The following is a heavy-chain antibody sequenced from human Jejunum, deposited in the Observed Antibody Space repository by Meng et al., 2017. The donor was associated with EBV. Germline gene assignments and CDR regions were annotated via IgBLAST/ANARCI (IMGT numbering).Heavy chain of an antibody. J-gene: IGHJ4*02. CDR3: AGLRYSGYDRAFDY. CDR1: GGSVNSGNVY. Sequence: ESGPGLVNPSETLSLTWTVSGGSVNSGNVYWSWIRQPPGKGLEWIGYIYYSGSTNDIPSLKSRVTISLDTSKNQFSLKLSSVTAADTAVYYCAGLRYSGYDRAFDYWGQGALVTVSS. D-gene: IGHD5-12*01. V-gene: IGHV4-61*01. CDR2: IYYSGST.